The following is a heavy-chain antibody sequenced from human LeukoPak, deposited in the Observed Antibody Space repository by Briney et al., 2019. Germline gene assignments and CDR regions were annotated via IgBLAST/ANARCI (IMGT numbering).Heavy chain of an antibody. D-gene: IGHD6-19*01. CDR1: EFSFRRSW. Sequence: PGGSLRLSCAASEFSFRRSWMQWGRQGPGKGVGWVSRISPDGSSASYGECVRGRFTRSLDNSKITLYLQMKSLRAEETAVYYCARDPSGWHSMDYWGQGKLVTVSS. V-gene: IGHV3-74*01. CDR2: ISPDGSSA. CDR3: ARDPSGWHSMDY. J-gene: IGHJ4*02.